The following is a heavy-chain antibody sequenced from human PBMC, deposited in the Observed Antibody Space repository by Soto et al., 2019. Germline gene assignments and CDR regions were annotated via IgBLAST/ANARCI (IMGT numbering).Heavy chain of an antibody. CDR1: GGSISSYY. J-gene: IGHJ4*02. V-gene: IGHV4-59*01. CDR3: ARGPYYDSLDY. Sequence: KPSETLSLTCTVSGGSISSYYWSWIRQPPGKGLEWIGYIYYSGSTNYNPSLKSRVTISVDTSKNQFSLKLSSVTAADTAVYYCARGPYYDSLDYWGQGTLVSVSS. CDR2: IYYSGST. D-gene: IGHD3-9*01.